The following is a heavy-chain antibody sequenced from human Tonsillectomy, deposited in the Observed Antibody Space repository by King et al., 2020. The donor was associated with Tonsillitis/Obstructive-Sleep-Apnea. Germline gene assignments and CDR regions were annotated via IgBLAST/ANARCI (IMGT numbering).Heavy chain of an antibody. CDR3: AGGVSGDCSSTSCSSYYYYYYMDV. CDR2: IKQDGSEK. V-gene: IGHV3-7*04. Sequence: VQLVESGGGLVQPGGSLRLSCAASGFTFSSYWMSWVRQAPGKGLEWVANIKQDGSEKYYVDSVKGRFTISRDNAKNSLYLQMNSLRAEDTAVYYCAGGVSGDCSSTSCSSYYYYYYMDVWGKGTTVTVSS. D-gene: IGHD2-2*01. J-gene: IGHJ6*03. CDR1: GFTFSSYW.